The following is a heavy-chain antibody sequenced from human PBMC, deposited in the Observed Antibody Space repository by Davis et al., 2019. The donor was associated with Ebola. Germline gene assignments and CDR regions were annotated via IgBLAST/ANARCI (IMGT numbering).Heavy chain of an antibody. V-gene: IGHV3-23*01. CDR3: AKGGRIKSPGIGDK. J-gene: IGHJ4*02. D-gene: IGHD3-10*01. Sequence: GESLKISCAASGIIFSKFAMSWVRQAPGKGLEWVSITSVDGTSYADSVKGRFTIARDNSRNTLYLQMNSLRAEDTALYYCAKGGRIKSPGIGDKWGQGTLVTVSS. CDR1: GIIFSKFA. CDR2: TSVDGT.